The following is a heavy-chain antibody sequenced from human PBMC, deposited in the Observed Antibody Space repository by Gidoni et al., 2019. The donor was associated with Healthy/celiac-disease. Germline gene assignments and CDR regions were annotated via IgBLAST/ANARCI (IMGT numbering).Heavy chain of an antibody. CDR3: TTLPPAYYYDSSLAFDI. V-gene: IGHV3-15*01. D-gene: IGHD3-22*01. J-gene: IGHJ3*02. CDR2: IKSKTDGGTT. Sequence: EVQLVESGGGLVKPGGSLRLSCAASGFTVSNAGMGWVRQAPGKGLEWVGRIKSKTDGGTTDYAAPVKGRFTISRDDSKNTLYLQMNSLKTEDTAVYYCTTLPPAYYYDSSLAFDIWGQGTMVTVSS. CDR1: GFTVSNAG.